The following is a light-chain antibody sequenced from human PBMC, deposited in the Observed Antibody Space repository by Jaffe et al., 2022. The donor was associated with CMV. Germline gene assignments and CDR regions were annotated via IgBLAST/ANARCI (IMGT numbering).Light chain of an antibody. CDR3: QQSYTTPIT. J-gene: IGKJ5*01. V-gene: IGKV4-1*01. CDR2: WAS. Sequence: DIVLTQSPDSLAVSLGERATINCKSSQSLLYNSNSKNYLTWYQQKPGQTPKLLIYWASTRQSGVPDRFGGSGSGTDFTLTISSLQAEDVAVYYCQQSYTTPITFGQGTRLEIK. CDR1: QSLLYNSNSKNY.